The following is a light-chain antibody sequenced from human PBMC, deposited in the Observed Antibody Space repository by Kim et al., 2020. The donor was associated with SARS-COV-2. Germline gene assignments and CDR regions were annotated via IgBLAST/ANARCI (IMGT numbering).Light chain of an antibody. CDR3: QQSYSTPYT. CDR2: AAS. CDR1: QSISSY. J-gene: IGKJ2*01. Sequence: ASVGDRVTITCRASQSISSYLNWYQQKPGKAPNLLIFAASSLQSGVPSRFSGSGSGTDFTLTISSLQPEDFATYYCQQSYSTPYTFGQGTKLEI. V-gene: IGKV1-39*01.